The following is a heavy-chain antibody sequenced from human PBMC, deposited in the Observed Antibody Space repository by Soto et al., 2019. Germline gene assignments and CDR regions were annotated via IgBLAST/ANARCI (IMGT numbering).Heavy chain of an antibody. CDR3: AKGGSGWYAGHFNY. J-gene: IGHJ4*02. V-gene: IGHV3-23*01. CDR1: GFTFSSYA. D-gene: IGHD6-19*01. Sequence: GGSLRLSCAASGFTFSSYAMSWVRQAPGKGLEWVSTISGIGGSTYYADSVKGRFTISRDNSKNTLYLQMNSLRAEDTAVYYCAKGGSGWYAGHFNYWGQGTLVTVSS. CDR2: ISGIGGST.